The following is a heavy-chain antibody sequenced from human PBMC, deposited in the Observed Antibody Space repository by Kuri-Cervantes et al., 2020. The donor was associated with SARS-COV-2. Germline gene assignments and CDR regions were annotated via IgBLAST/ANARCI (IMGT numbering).Heavy chain of an antibody. CDR1: GYTLTELS. CDR2: FDPEDGET. Sequence: ASVKVSCKVSGYTLTELSMHWVRQAPGKGLEWMGGFDPEDGETIYAQKFQGRVTMTEDTSTDTAYMELSSLRSEDTAVYYCATGPPYYDPSNWFDPWAREPWSPSPQ. CDR3: ATGPPYYDPSNWFDP. J-gene: IGHJ5*02. D-gene: IGHD3-3*01. V-gene: IGHV1-24*01.